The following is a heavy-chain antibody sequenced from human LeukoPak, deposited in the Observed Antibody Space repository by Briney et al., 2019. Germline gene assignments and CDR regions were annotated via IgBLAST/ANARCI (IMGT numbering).Heavy chain of an antibody. CDR3: ARLWIVATWFDA. CDR1: GGSIGVTNYY. CDR2: IFYSGKT. J-gene: IGHJ5*02. V-gene: IGHV4-39*02. D-gene: IGHD2-2*03. Sequence: PSETLSLTCTVSGGSIGVTNYYWAWVRQPPGKGLEWIGTIFYSGKTYYSASLKSRVTVSLDTSKKNFSLRLSSVTAADTAVYYCARLWIVATWFDAWGQGALVTVSS.